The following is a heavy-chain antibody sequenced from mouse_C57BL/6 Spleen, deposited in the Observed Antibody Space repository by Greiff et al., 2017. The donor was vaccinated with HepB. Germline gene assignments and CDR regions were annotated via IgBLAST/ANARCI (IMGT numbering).Heavy chain of an antibody. D-gene: IGHD1-2*01. V-gene: IGHV5-4*03. J-gene: IGHJ4*01. CDR1: GFTFSSYA. Sequence: EVMLVESGGGLVKPGGSLKLSCAASGFTFSSYAMSWVRQTPEKRLEWVATISDGGSYTYYPDNVKGRFTISRDNAKNNLYLQMSQLKSEDTAMYYCARGTTAAMDYWSQGTSVTVSS. CDR2: ISDGGSYT. CDR3: ARGTTAAMDY.